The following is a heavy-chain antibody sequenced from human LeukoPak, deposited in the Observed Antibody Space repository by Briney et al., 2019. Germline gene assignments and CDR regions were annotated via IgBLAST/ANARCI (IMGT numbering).Heavy chain of an antibody. J-gene: IGHJ4*02. D-gene: IGHD3-3*01. CDR3: TTRSGFWSGSDY. CDR1: GFTFSNVW. CDR2: IKSKTDGGTT. V-gene: IGHV3-15*01. Sequence: GGSLRLSCAASGFTFSNVWMSWVRQAPGKGLEWVGRIKSKTDGGTTDYAAPVKGRFTISRDDSKNTLYLQMNSLKTKDTAMYYCTTRSGFWSGSDYWGQGTLVTVSS.